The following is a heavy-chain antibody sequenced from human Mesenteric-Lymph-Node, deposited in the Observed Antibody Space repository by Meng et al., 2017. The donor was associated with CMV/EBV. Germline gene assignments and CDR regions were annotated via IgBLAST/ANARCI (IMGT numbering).Heavy chain of an antibody. D-gene: IGHD2-2*01. CDR3: ARSHVYCSSTSCYSDYYGMDV. CDR2: IRDSTTSI. J-gene: IGHJ6*02. CDR1: GFTFSDYS. V-gene: IGHV3-48*04. Sequence: GESLKISCAASGFTFSDYSMNWVRQAPGKGLEWVSYIRDSTTSIYYADSVKGRFTISRDNPKNSLFLEMNNLRAEDTAVYYCARSHVYCSSTSCYSDYYGMDVWGQGTTVTVSS.